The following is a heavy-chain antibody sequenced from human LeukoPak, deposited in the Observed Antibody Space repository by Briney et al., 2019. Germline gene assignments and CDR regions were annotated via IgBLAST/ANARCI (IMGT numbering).Heavy chain of an antibody. D-gene: IGHD3-22*01. CDR3: AKDVADYDQA. J-gene: IGHJ4*02. Sequence: GGSLRLSCVASGFTFSSYWMSWVRQAPGKGLEWVAVIPYDGSNKYYADSVKGRFTISRDNSKNTLYLQMNSLRAEDTAVYYCAKDVADYDQAWGQGTLVTVSS. V-gene: IGHV3-30*18. CDR2: IPYDGSNK. CDR1: GFTFSSYW.